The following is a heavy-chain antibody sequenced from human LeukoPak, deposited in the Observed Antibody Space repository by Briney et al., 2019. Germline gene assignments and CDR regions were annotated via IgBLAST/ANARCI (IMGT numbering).Heavy chain of an antibody. CDR3: ARDLSVGGGMDV. Sequence: ASVKVSCKASGYTFKSYDINWVRQATGQGLEWMGWMNPNSGNTGSAQKFQGRVTMTRDTSISTAYMELSSLKYDDTAVYYCARDLSVGGGMDVWGQGTTATVSS. CDR2: MNPNSGNT. J-gene: IGHJ6*02. CDR1: GYTFKSYD. V-gene: IGHV1-8*01. D-gene: IGHD1-26*01.